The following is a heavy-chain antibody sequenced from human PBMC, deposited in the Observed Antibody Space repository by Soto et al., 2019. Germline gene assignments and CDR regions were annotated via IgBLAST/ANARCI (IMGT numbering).Heavy chain of an antibody. CDR1: GFTFSSYS. J-gene: IGHJ4*02. V-gene: IGHV3-48*01. CDR3: ARDHYDSSGYYAPLDY. Sequence: EVQLVESGGGLVQPGGSPRLSCAASGFTFSSYSMNWVRQAPGKGLEWVSYISSSSSTIYYADSVKGRFTISRDNAKNSLYLQMNSLRAEDTAVYYCARDHYDSSGYYAPLDYWGQGTLVTVSS. D-gene: IGHD3-22*01. CDR2: ISSSSSTI.